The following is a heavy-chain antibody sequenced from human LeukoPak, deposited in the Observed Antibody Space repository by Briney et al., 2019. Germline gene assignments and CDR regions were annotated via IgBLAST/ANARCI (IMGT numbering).Heavy chain of an antibody. V-gene: IGHV3-21*01. Sequence: NPGGSLRLPCAASGFTFSSYSMNWVRQAPGKGLEWVSSISSSSSYIYYADSVKGRFTISRDNAKNSLYLQMNSLRAEDTAVYYCASGAYCSGGSCYGYYYYYMDVWGKGTTVTVSS. CDR1: GFTFSSYS. J-gene: IGHJ6*03. CDR3: ASGAYCSGGSCYGYYYYYMDV. CDR2: ISSSSSYI. D-gene: IGHD2-15*01.